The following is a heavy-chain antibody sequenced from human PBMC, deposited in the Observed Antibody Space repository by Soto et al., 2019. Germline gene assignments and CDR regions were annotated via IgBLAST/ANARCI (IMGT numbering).Heavy chain of an antibody. CDR3: ARDSPDSFDI. Sequence: EVQLVESGGGLVQPGGSLRLSCAASEFSLSDHSMDWVRQAPGKGLEWVGRSGNRANSHTTQYAASVKGRFTISRDDSKNLLFLQMNSLKIEDTAVYYCARDSPDSFDIWGQGTMVTVSS. CDR2: SGNRANSHTT. CDR1: EFSLSDHS. V-gene: IGHV3-72*01. J-gene: IGHJ3*02.